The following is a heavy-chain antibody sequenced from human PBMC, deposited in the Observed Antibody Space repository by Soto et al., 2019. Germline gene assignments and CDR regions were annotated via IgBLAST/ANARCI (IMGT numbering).Heavy chain of an antibody. Sequence: QLQLQESGPGLVKPSETLSLTCTVSGGSISSSSYYWGWIRQPPGKGLEWIGSIYYSGSTYYNPSLKSRVTISVDTSKIQFSLKLSSVTAADTAVYYCARANYDDVWGSYRPDAFDIWGQGTMVTVSS. D-gene: IGHD3-16*02. CDR2: IYYSGST. V-gene: IGHV4-39*01. CDR3: ARANYDDVWGSYRPDAFDI. J-gene: IGHJ3*02. CDR1: GGSISSSSYY.